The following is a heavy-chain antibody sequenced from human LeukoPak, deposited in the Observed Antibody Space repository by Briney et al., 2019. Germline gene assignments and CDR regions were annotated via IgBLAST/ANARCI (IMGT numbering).Heavy chain of an antibody. J-gene: IGHJ4*02. D-gene: IGHD3-16*02. V-gene: IGHV3-49*03. CDR1: GFPFGDYA. CDR2: IRSAVYGGTT. Sequence: GGSLRLSCAAGGFPFGDYALSWFRQAPGKGLNWVGYIRSAVYGGTTETAASLKDRFTVSRDDSKSVIYLQMSSLKTDDTAIYYCSRIGNAGIDYWGQGTLVTVSS. CDR3: SRIGNAGIDY.